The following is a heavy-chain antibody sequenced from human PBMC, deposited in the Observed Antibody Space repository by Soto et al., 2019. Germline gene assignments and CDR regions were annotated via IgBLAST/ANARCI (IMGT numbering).Heavy chain of an antibody. J-gene: IGHJ4*02. D-gene: IGHD3-3*01. Sequence: GGSLRLSCAASGFTFSDYYMSWIRQAPGKGLEWVSYISSSGSTIYYADSVKGRFTISRDNAKNSLYLQMNSLRAEDTAVYYCATEDYCDFWSGKLESFDYWGQGTMVTVSS. V-gene: IGHV3-11*01. CDR3: ATEDYCDFWSGKLESFDY. CDR2: ISSSGSTI. CDR1: GFTFSDYY.